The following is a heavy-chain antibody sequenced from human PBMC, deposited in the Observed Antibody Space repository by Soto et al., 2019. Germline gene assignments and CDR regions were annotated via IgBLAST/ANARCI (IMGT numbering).Heavy chain of an antibody. V-gene: IGHV4-31*03. CDR1: GGSISSGGYY. CDR2: IYYSGST. D-gene: IGHD2-21*02. Sequence: PSETLSLTCTVSGGSISSGGYYWSWIRQHPGKGLEWIGYIYYSGSTYYNPSLKSRVTISVDTSKNQFSLKLSSVTAADTAVYYCARDGGPRAYCGGDCYIWGQGTLVTVSS. CDR3: ARDGGPRAYCGGDCYI. J-gene: IGHJ4*02.